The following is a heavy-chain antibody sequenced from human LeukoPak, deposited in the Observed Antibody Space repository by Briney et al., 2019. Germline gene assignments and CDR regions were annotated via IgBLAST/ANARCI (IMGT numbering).Heavy chain of an antibody. D-gene: IGHD2-21*02. CDR2: IGTAGDT. J-gene: IGHJ6*02. Sequence: GGSLRLSCAASGFTFSSYDMHWVRQATGKGLEWVSAIGTAGDTYYPGSVKGRFTISRENAKNSLYLQMNSLRAGDTAVYYCAGAGDWWYGMDVWGQGTTVTVSS. CDR3: AGAGDWWYGMDV. V-gene: IGHV3-13*01. CDR1: GFTFSSYD.